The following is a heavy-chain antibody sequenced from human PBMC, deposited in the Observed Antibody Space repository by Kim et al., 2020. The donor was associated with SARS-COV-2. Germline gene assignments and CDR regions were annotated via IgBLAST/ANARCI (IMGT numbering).Heavy chain of an antibody. Sequence: SVKVSCKASGGTFSSYAISWVRQAPGQGLEWMGGIIPIFGTANYAQKFQGRVTITADESTSTAYMELSSLRSEDTAVYYCARGNGMVRGVIIHYYGMDVWGQGTTVTVSS. CDR2: IIPIFGTA. D-gene: IGHD3-10*01. V-gene: IGHV1-69*13. CDR1: GGTFSSYA. CDR3: ARGNGMVRGVIIHYYGMDV. J-gene: IGHJ6*02.